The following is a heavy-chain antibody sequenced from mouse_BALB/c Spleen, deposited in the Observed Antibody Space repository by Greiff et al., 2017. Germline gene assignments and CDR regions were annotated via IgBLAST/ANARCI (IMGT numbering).Heavy chain of an antibody. CDR3: ARHYYGSSSWFAY. CDR2: ISSGGGST. Sequence: EVNVVESGGGLVKPGGSLKLSCAASGFAFSSYDMSWVRQTPEKRLEWVAYISSGGGSTYYPDTVKGRFTISRDNAKNTLYLQMSSLKSEDTAMYYCARHYYGSSSWFAYWGQGTLVTVSA. V-gene: IGHV5-12-1*01. D-gene: IGHD1-1*01. J-gene: IGHJ3*01. CDR1: GFAFSSYD.